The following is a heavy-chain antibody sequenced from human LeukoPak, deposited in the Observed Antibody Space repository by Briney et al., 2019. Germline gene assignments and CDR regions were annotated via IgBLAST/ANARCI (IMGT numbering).Heavy chain of an antibody. Sequence: GGSLRLSCAASGFTFSGYWMSWVRQAPGKGLEWVANIKQNGSETFYADSVRGRFTISRDNAKNSQYLQMNSLRVEDTAVYYCARWANSIDYWGQGALVIVSS. CDR2: IKQNGSET. V-gene: IGHV3-7*01. CDR1: GFTFSGYW. J-gene: IGHJ4*02. D-gene: IGHD5-18*01. CDR3: ARWANSIDY.